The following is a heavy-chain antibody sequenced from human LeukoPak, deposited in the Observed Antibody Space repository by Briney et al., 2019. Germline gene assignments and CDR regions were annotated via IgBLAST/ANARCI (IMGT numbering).Heavy chain of an antibody. Sequence: ASVKVSCKASGYIFTSYGISWVRQAPGQGLEGMGWSDTYTGNTNYAQNLQGRVTMTTDTSTSTAYMELRSLTSDDTAVYYCARRGGSAGDVGYWGQGTLVTVSS. D-gene: IGHD3-10*01. V-gene: IGHV1-18*01. CDR1: GYIFTSYG. J-gene: IGHJ4*02. CDR2: SDTYTGNT. CDR3: ARRGGSAGDVGY.